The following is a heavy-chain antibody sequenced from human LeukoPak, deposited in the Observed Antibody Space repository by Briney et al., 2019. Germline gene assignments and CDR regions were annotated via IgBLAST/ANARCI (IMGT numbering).Heavy chain of an antibody. CDR3: AKDRTVGASYWYFDL. CDR2: INSDGSSI. D-gene: IGHD1-26*01. CDR1: GFTFGSSW. V-gene: IGHV3-74*01. J-gene: IGHJ2*01. Sequence: GGSLRLSCAASGFTFGSSWMHWVRRAPGKGLDWVSRINSDGSSIAYADSVKGRFTISRDSSKNTLFLHMNTLRAEDTAIYYCAKDRTVGASYWYFDLWGRGTLVTVSS.